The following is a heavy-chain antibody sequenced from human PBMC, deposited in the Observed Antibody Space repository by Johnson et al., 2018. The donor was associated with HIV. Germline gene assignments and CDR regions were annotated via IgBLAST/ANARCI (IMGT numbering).Heavy chain of an antibody. CDR3: ARAIAPYTYYLEGDALD. Sequence: QVQLVESGGGVVQPGGSLRLSCAASGFTFTIYALYWVRQAPGKGLEWVTVISHDGSNKYYADSVEDRFTISRDNSKNTLYLQMNSLGPGDTAVYYCARAIAPYTYYLEGDALD. J-gene: IGHJ3*02. CDR2: ISHDGSNK. CDR1: GFTFTIYA. D-gene: IGHD4-11*01. V-gene: IGHV3-30-3*01.